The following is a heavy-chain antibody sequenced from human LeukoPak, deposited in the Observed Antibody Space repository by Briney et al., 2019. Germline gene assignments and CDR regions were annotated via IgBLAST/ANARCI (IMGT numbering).Heavy chain of an antibody. CDR2: INPNSGGT. J-gene: IGHJ4*02. Sequence: ASVKVSCKASGYTFAGYFIHWVRQAPGQGLEWVGWINPNSGGTNYAQKFQGRGTITRDTTISTAYMELSRLRSDDTAVYYCARDFVGYSYGYDYWGQGTLVTVSS. D-gene: IGHD5-18*01. CDR3: ARDFVGYSYGYDY. CDR1: GYTFAGYF. V-gene: IGHV1-2*02.